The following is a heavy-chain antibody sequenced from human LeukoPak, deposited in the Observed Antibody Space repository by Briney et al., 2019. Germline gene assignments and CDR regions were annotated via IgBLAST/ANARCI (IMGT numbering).Heavy chain of an antibody. D-gene: IGHD5-18*01. CDR2: IYYTGST. CDR1: GGSISGYY. V-gene: IGHV4-59*08. J-gene: IGHJ4*02. Sequence: SETLSLTCTVSGGSISGYYWNWIRQSPGKGLEWIGYIYYTGSTTYIPSLKSRVTISLDTSKNQFSLKLSSVTAADTAVYYCARLTWDTTMVRYYFDFWGQGTLVTVS. CDR3: ARLTWDTTMVRYYFDF.